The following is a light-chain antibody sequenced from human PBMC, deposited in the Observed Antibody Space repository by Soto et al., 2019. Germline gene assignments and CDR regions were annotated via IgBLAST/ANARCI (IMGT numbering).Light chain of an antibody. J-gene: IGKJ1*01. V-gene: IGKV4-1*01. CDR1: HSLLYSADNKTY. Sequence: DIVMTQSPESLAVSLGQRSTIKCESSHSLLYSADNKTYLAWYQQIPGLPPQLLIYWAFTRESGVPERFSGGGSEADFTLTISSLQPEDVATYYCHQYSSSPWTFGQGTKVEIK. CDR3: HQYSSSPWT. CDR2: WAF.